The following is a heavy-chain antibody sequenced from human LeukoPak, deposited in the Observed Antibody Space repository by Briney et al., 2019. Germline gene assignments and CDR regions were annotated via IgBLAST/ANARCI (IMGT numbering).Heavy chain of an antibody. J-gene: IGHJ6*02. V-gene: IGHV1-18*01. CDR3: AAGWIQLRLEPIPSMDV. Sequence: ASVKVSCKASGYTFTSYGISWVRQAPGQGLEWMGWISAYNGNTNYAQKLQGRVTMTTDTSTSTAYMELRSLRSDDTAVYYCAAGWIQLRLEPIPSMDVWGQGTTVTVSS. CDR2: ISAYNGNT. CDR1: GYTFTSYG. D-gene: IGHD5-18*01.